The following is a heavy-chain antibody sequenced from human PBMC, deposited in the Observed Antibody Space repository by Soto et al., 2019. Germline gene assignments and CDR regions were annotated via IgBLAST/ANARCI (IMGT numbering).Heavy chain of an antibody. D-gene: IGHD5-12*01. CDR1: GGTFSNDI. CDR2: IIPLLDIT. CDR3: ARDSPIGSTFSGYEAIDY. J-gene: IGHJ4*02. Sequence: QVQLVQSGAEVKKPGSSVKVSCKTSGGTFSNDIFTWVRQAPGQGLEWMGRIIPLLDITNYAQKFQGRVTITAXKXTXTXXMDLNSLRSEDTAVYYCARDSPIGSTFSGYEAIDYWGQGTLVTVSS. V-gene: IGHV1-69*08.